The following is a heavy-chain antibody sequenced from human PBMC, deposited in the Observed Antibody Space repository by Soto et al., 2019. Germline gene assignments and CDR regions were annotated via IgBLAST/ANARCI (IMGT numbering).Heavy chain of an antibody. CDR2: IYHSGST. V-gene: IGHV4-4*02. Sequence: PSETLSLTCAVSSGSISSSNWWSWVRQPPGKGLEWIGEIYHSGSTNYNPSLKSRVTISVDTSKNQFSLKLSSVTAADTAVYYCARHRNYCSSTSCYLGFDPWGEGTLVTVSS. CDR3: ARHRNYCSSTSCYLGFDP. CDR1: SGSISSSNW. J-gene: IGHJ5*02. D-gene: IGHD2-2*01.